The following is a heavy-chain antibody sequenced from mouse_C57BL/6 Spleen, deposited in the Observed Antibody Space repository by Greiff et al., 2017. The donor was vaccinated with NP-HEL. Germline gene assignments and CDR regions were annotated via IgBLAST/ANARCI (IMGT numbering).Heavy chain of an antibody. D-gene: IGHD2-4*01. V-gene: IGHV1-4*01. J-gene: IGHJ2*01. CDR2: INPSSGYT. CDR3: ARSRYDYDEGDY. Sequence: QVQLQQSGAELARPGASVKMSCKASGYTFTSYTMHWVKQRPGQGLEWIGYINPSSGYTKYNQKFKDKATLIADKSSSTAYMQLSSLTSEDSAVYYCARSRYDYDEGDYWGQGTTLTVSS. CDR1: GYTFTSYT.